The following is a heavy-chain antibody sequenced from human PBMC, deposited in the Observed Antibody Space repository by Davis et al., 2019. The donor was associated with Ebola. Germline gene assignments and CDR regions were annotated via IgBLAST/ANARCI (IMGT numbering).Heavy chain of an antibody. CDR3: ARGNKYGHDY. J-gene: IGHJ4*02. V-gene: IGHV1-2*06. Sequence: ASVKVSCKVSGNTFTDYNVHWVRQAPGQGLEWMGRVISNNGATNYAQKFQGRVTMTRDTSISTAYMQLSSLRSDDTAVYYCARGNKYGHDYWGQGTLVTVPS. CDR2: VISNNGAT. D-gene: IGHD3-10*01. CDR1: GNTFTDYN.